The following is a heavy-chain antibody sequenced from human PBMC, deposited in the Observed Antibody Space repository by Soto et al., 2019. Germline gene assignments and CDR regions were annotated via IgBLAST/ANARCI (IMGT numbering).Heavy chain of an antibody. Sequence: PGESLRLSCAASGFTFSDYAMHWVRQAPGKGLEWVAIISFDGSNEHYADSVQGRFTISRDNSENTLYLQMNSLRADDTAVYYCARPAATVIFYSGMDVWGQGTTVTVSS. CDR2: ISFDGSNE. D-gene: IGHD4-17*01. V-gene: IGHV3-30-3*01. CDR1: GFTFSDYA. J-gene: IGHJ6*02. CDR3: ARPAATVIFYSGMDV.